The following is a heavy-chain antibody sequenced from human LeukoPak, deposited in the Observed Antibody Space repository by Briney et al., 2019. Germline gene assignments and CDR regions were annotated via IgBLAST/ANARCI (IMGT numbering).Heavy chain of an antibody. CDR2: INPSGGST. D-gene: IGHD4-11*01. CDR1: GYTFTSCY. Sequence: ASVKVSCKASGYTFTSCYMHWVRQAPGQGLEWMGIINPSGGSTSYAQKFQGRVTMTRDTSTSTVYMELSSLRSEDTAVYYCARGGYSNYVSDWFDPWGQGTLVTVSS. CDR3: ARGGYSNYVSDWFDP. J-gene: IGHJ5*02. V-gene: IGHV1-46*03.